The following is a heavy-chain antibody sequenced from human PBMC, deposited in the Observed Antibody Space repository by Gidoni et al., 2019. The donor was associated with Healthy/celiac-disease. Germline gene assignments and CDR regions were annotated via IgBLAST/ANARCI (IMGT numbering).Heavy chain of an antibody. V-gene: IGHV3-66*01. CDR1: GFTVSSTY. Sequence: EVQLVESGGGLVQPGGSLRLSCAASGFTVSSTYMSWVRQAPGKGLEWVSVIYSGGSTYYADSVKGRFTISRDNSKNTLYLQMNSLRAEDTAVYYCARDEKRWGYYFDYWGQGTLVTVSS. J-gene: IGHJ4*02. CDR2: IYSGGST. CDR3: ARDEKRWGYYFDY. D-gene: IGHD7-27*01.